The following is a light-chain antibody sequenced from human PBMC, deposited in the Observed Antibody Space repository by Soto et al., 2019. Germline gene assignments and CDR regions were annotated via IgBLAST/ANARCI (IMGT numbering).Light chain of an antibody. V-gene: IGKV4-1*01. J-gene: IGKJ1*01. CDR1: QSVLSSSNNKND. Sequence: DILMTQSPASLAVSLGERATINCKSSQSVLSSSNNKNDLAWYQQKPGQPPKLLIYWASTRESGVPERFSGSGSGTDFTLTISSLQTEDVAVYYCQQYYSPLWTFGQGTKVDIK. CDR2: WAS. CDR3: QQYYSPLWT.